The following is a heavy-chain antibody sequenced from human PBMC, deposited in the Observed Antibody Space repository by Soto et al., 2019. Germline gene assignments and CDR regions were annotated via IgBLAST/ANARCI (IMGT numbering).Heavy chain of an antibody. J-gene: IGHJ4*02. Sequence: QVQLQESGPGLVKPSETLSLTCTVSSGSISGYYWSWIRQPPGKGLEWIGYIYYRGSTNYNPSLESRVTISVDSSKNQFSLKLSSVTAADTAVYYCARAAFSGSTAVPFDSWGQGTLVTVSS. D-gene: IGHD3-10*01. CDR1: SGSISGYY. CDR3: ARAAFSGSTAVPFDS. V-gene: IGHV4-59*01. CDR2: IYYRGST.